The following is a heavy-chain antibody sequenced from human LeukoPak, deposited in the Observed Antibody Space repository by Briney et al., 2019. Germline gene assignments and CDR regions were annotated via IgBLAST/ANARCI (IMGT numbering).Heavy chain of an antibody. J-gene: IGHJ4*02. D-gene: IGHD6-13*01. Sequence: HGESLKISCKGSGYTFTTYWIGWVRQMPGKGLEWMGIIYPGDSDPRYSPSFQGQVTISADKSISTAYLQWTSLKASDSAMYYCVRHGLGISWFGFDYWGQGTLVTVSS. CDR3: VRHGLGISWFGFDY. V-gene: IGHV5-51*01. CDR1: GYTFTTYW. CDR2: IYPGDSDP.